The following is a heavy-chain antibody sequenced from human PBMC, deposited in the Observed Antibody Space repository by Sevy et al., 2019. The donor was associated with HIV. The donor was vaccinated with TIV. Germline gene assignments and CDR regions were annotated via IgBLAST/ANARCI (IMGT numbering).Heavy chain of an antibody. D-gene: IGHD3-22*01. CDR2: INPNSGGT. CDR1: GYTFTGYS. V-gene: IGHV1-2*02. CDR3: ARVWNSDYYDSSGPNWFDT. J-gene: IGHJ5*02. Sequence: ASVKVSCKASGYTFTGYSMHWVRQAPGQGLEWMGWINPNSGGTNYAQKFQGRVTMTRDTSISTAYTELGRLRSGDTAVYFCARVWNSDYYDSSGPNWFDTWGQGTLVTVSS.